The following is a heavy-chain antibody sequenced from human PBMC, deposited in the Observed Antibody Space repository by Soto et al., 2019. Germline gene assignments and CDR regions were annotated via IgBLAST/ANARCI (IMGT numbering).Heavy chain of an antibody. CDR3: AKDYSGYGGNIRLHDLFAP. Sequence: GGSLRLSCAASGFTFSSYAMSWVRQAPGKGLEWVSAISGSGGSTYYADSVKGRFTISRDNSKNTLYLQMNSLRAEDTAVYYCAKDYSGYGGNIRLHDLFAPSDQGSLVIV. CDR2: ISGSGGST. D-gene: IGHD5-12*01. V-gene: IGHV3-23*01. CDR1: GFTFSSYA. J-gene: IGHJ5*02.